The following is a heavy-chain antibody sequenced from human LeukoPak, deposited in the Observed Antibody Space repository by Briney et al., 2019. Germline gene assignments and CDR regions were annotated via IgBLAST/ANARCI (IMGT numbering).Heavy chain of an antibody. Sequence: GGSLRLSCAASGFTFSSYWMSWVRQAPGKGLEWVANINQDGSEKYYVDSVKGRFTISRDNAKNSLYLQTNSLRAEDTAVYYCAKGWIQLWPLDSWGQGTLVTVSS. V-gene: IGHV3-7*01. D-gene: IGHD5-18*01. CDR3: AKGWIQLWPLDS. J-gene: IGHJ4*02. CDR1: GFTFSSYW. CDR2: INQDGSEK.